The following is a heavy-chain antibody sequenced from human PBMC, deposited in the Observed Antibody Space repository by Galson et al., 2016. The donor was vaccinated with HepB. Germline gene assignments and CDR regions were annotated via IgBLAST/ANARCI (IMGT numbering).Heavy chain of an antibody. V-gene: IGHV3-33*01. Sequence: RLSCAASGFAFSSHGLYWVRQAPGKGLEWVSVIWSDGSNKYYADSVKGRFTISRDNSKNTLYLQMNSLRAEDTAVYYCAREGHYSAWFVIDYWGQGTLVTVSS. CDR3: AREGHYSAWFVIDY. J-gene: IGHJ4*02. D-gene: IGHD6-19*01. CDR1: GFAFSSHG. CDR2: IWSDGSNK.